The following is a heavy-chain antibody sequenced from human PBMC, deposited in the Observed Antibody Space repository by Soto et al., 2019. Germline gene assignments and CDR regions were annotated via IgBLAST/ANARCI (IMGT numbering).Heavy chain of an antibody. J-gene: IGHJ4*02. CDR2: ISGSGGST. Sequence: PGGALRLSCAASGFTFSSYAMSWVGQAPGKGLEWVSAISGSGGSTYYGDSVKGRFTISRDNSKNTLYLQMNSLRAEDTAVYYCAKDRRRYCTNGVCYIFDYWGQGTLVTVSS. D-gene: IGHD2-8*01. CDR3: AKDRRRYCTNGVCYIFDY. CDR1: GFTFSSYA. V-gene: IGHV3-23*01.